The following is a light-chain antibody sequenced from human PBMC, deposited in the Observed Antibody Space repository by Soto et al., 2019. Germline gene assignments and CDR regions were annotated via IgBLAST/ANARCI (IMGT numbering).Light chain of an antibody. V-gene: IGKV1-5*03. CDR3: QHYNSLYT. CDR2: KAS. Sequence: DIQMTQSPSTLSASVGDRVTITCRASQSISSWLAWYQQKPGKDSKLLIYKASSLESGVPSRFSGCGSGTEFTLTISSMQTDDLATYYCQHYNSLYTFGQGTKLDIK. J-gene: IGKJ2*01. CDR1: QSISSW.